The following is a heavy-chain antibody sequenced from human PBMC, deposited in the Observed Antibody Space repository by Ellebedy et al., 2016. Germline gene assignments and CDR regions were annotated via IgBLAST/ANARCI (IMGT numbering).Heavy chain of an antibody. Sequence: SEALSLTXAVSGGSISSSNWRSWVRQPPGKGLEWIGEIYHSGSTNYNPSLKSRVTISVDKSKNQFSLKLSSVTAADTAVYYCARDRIVYGSYYFDYWGQGTLVTVSS. V-gene: IGHV4-4*02. J-gene: IGHJ4*02. CDR1: GGSISSSNW. D-gene: IGHD3-22*01. CDR3: ARDRIVYGSYYFDY. CDR2: IYHSGST.